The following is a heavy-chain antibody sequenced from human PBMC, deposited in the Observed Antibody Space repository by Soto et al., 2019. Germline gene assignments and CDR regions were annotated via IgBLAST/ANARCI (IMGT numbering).Heavy chain of an antibody. CDR3: ARQDCSGGSCYSSRHYYYGMDV. J-gene: IGHJ6*02. Sequence: GESLKISCKGSGYSFTSYWIAWVRQVPGKGLEWMGIIYPADSDVRHSPSFQGQVTISVDKSLSTAYLQWSSLKASDTAMYYCARQDCSGGSCYSSRHYYYGMDVWGQGTTVTVSS. V-gene: IGHV5-51*01. D-gene: IGHD2-15*01. CDR1: GYSFTSYW. CDR2: IYPADSDV.